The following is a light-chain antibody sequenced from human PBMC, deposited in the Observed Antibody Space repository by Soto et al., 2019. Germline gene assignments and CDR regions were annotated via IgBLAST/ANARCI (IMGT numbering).Light chain of an antibody. CDR2: AAT. CDR3: QQSYTSQQT. V-gene: IGKV1-39*01. J-gene: IGKJ2*01. Sequence: DIQMPQSPSSLSASVGDTVSITCRGGQTFNNYLNWYQHKPGKVPKLLIYAATALQSGVPSRFSASASGTDFTLTIINVQPEDCGTYYCQQSYTSQQTFGQGTKLEI. CDR1: QTFNNY.